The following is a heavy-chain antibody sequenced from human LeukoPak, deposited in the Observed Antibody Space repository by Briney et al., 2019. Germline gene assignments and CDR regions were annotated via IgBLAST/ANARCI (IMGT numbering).Heavy chain of an antibody. D-gene: IGHD1-20*01. V-gene: IGHV4-38-2*01. CDR1: GYSISNDYY. Sequence: SETLSLTCAVSGYSISNDYYWGWIRQPPGRGLEWIGHIYHSGSGYYNPSLKSRVAMSVDTSKNQFSLKLSSVTAADTAVYYCARGGRNWIHYYFDYWGQGTLVTVSS. CDR3: ARGGRNWIHYYFDY. CDR2: IYHSGSG. J-gene: IGHJ4*02.